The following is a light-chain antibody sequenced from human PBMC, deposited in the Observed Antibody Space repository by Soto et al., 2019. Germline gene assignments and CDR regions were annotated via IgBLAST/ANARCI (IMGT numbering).Light chain of an antibody. CDR1: SSDVGGYNY. CDR3: SSYTSSSTPLWV. V-gene: IGLV2-14*01. Sequence: QSVLTQPASVSWSPGQSITISCTGTSSDVGGYNYVSWYQQHPGKAPKLMIYDVSNRPSGVSNRFSGSKSGNTASLTISGLQAEDEADYYCSSYTSSSTPLWVFGTGTKLTVL. J-gene: IGLJ1*01. CDR2: DVS.